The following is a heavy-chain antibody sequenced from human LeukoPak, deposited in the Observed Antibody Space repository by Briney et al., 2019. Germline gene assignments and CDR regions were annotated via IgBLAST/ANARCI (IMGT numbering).Heavy chain of an antibody. V-gene: IGHV4-59*08. CDR3: ARLRGYSSATFDF. CDR1: GGSISPYY. J-gene: IGHJ4*02. CDR2: IYHSGTT. D-gene: IGHD2-15*01. Sequence: PSETLSLTCTVSGGSISPYYWGWLRQPPGKGLEWIAYIYHSGTTNFNPSLKSRVAISIDTSKNQFSLKLTSVTAADTAVYYCARLRGYSSATFDFWGQGTLVTVSS.